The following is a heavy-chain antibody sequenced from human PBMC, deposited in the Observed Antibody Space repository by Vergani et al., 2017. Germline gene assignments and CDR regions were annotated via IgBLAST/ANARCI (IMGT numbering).Heavy chain of an antibody. V-gene: IGHV3-74*03. CDR2: IKSDGSIT. Sequence: DVHLAESGGGFFQPGGSLRLSCSASGFSFNSYWMHWVRQVPGKGLLWVSRIKSDGSITAYADSVKGRFTISRDNAQNTLYLQMNSLRVEDTAVYYCARDRLMDVWGKGTTVTVSS. CDR3: ARDRLMDV. J-gene: IGHJ6*04. CDR1: GFSFNSYW.